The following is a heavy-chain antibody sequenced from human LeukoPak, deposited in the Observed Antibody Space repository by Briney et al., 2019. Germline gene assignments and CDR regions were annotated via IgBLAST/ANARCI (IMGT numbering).Heavy chain of an antibody. Sequence: GGSLRLSCATSGFTFNSYNMYWVRQPPGKGLEWVSFIQYDGSYEYYADSVKGRFTISRDNSKNTLYLQVSRMKPEDTAIYYCAISTRRSRYFDLWGRGTLVTVSS. V-gene: IGHV3-30*02. CDR2: IQYDGSYE. CDR3: AISTRRSRYFDL. CDR1: GFTFNSYN. J-gene: IGHJ2*01.